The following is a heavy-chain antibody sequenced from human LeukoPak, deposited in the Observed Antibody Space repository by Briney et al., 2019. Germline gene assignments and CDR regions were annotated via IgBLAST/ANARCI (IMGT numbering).Heavy chain of an antibody. CDR1: GFTFSDYY. CDR3: ASLATMTYFDY. V-gene: IGHV3-11*04. J-gene: IGHJ4*02. Sequence: GGSLRLSCAASGFTFSDYYMSWIRQAPGKGLEWVSYISSSGSTIYYADSVKGRFTISRDNAKNSLYLQMNSLRAEDTAVYYCASLATMTYFDYWGQGTLVTVSS. CDR2: ISSSGSTI. D-gene: IGHD3-22*01.